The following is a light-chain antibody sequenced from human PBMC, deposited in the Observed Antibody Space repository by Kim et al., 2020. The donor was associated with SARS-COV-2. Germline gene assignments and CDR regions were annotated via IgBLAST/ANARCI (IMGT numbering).Light chain of an antibody. J-gene: IGKJ4*01. CDR1: QVIANS. CDR3: QQFNSFPLT. Sequence: AIQLAQSPSSLSASVGDRVTITCRASQVIANSLAWYQQKAGRPPKILIFDAINLQSGVPSRFSGSGSGTDFSLTISSLQPEDVATYYCQQFNSFPLTFGGGTKLEI. CDR2: DAI. V-gene: IGKV1-13*02.